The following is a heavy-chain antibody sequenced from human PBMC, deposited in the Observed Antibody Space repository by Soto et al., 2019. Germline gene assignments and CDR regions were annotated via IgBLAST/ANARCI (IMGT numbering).Heavy chain of an antibody. CDR2: INPSGGST. D-gene: IGHD3-10*01. Sequence: GASVKVSCKASGYTFTSYYMHWVRQAPGQGLERMGIINPSGGSTSYAQKFQGRVTMTRDTSTSTVYMELSSLRSEDTAVYYCARDLGLGRGFGELISYYYYYYGMDVWGQGTTVTVSS. V-gene: IGHV1-46*03. CDR3: ARDLGLGRGFGELISYYYYYYGMDV. J-gene: IGHJ6*02. CDR1: GYTFTSYY.